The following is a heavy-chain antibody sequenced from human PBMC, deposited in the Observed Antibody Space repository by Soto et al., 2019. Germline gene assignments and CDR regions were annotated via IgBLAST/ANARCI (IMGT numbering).Heavy chain of an antibody. CDR3: ARDLGIAARLPYYYGMDV. J-gene: IGHJ6*02. V-gene: IGHV4-39*02. CDR1: GGSISSSSYY. Sequence: PSETLSLTCTVSGGSISSSSYYWGWIRQPPGKGLEWIGSIYYSGSTYYNPSLKSRVTISVDTSKNQFSLKLSSVTAADTAVYYCARDLGIAARLPYYYGMDVWGQGTTVTVSS. D-gene: IGHD6-6*01. CDR2: IYYSGST.